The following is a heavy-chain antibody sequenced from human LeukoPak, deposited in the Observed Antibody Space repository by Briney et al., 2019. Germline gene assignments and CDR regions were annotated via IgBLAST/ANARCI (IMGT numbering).Heavy chain of an antibody. CDR1: GFTFNTYA. D-gene: IGHD1-26*01. Sequence: TGGSLRLSCVAYGFTFNTYALHWVRQAPGKGLEWVAIVWSDGNNKFYGDSVKGRFTISRDNSENTLHLQMNSLRAEDTAMYYCAKDQGGGNYRVYFENWGQGTLVTVSP. CDR3: AKDQGGGNYRVYFEN. CDR2: VWSDGNNK. V-gene: IGHV3-33*06. J-gene: IGHJ4*02.